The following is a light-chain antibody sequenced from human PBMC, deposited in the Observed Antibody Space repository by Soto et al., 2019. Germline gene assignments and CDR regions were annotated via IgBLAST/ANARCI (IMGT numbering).Light chain of an antibody. CDR3: QQYKNYSYT. V-gene: IGKV1-5*03. Sequence: DIQMTQSPSTLSASVGDRVTITCRASQSIDIWLAWYQHKPGKAPNLLMYKASTLHTGVPSRFSGSVSGTQFTLTISSLQPDDFASYYCQQYKNYSYTFGQGTKLEIK. J-gene: IGKJ2*01. CDR2: KAS. CDR1: QSIDIW.